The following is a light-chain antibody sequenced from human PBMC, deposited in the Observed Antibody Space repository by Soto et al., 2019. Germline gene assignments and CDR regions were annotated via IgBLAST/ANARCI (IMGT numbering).Light chain of an antibody. J-gene: IGKJ2*01. CDR2: DAS. CDR1: QSITTL. CDR3: QQYGSSPYT. V-gene: IGKV1-5*01. Sequence: DIQLTQSPSTLSASVGDRVTITCRAGQSITTLLAWYQQKPGKAPKLLIYDASRLQSGVPSRFSGSGSGTQFTLTIISLLPDDFAVYYCQQYGSSPYTFGLGTKLEIK.